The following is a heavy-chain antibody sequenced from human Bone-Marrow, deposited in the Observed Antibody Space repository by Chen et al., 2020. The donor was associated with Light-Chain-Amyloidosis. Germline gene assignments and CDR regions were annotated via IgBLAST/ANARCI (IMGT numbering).Heavy chain of an antibody. CDR3: ARRRDGYNFDY. Sequence: EVQLEQSGPEVIKPGESLKISCKGSGYTFPNYWIGWVRQMPGKGLEWMGVNDPDDSDARYSPSFEGQVTISADKSITTAYLQWRSLKASDTAMYYCARRRDGYNFDYWGQGTLVTVSS. CDR2: NDPDDSDA. V-gene: IGHV5-51*01. J-gene: IGHJ4*02. CDR1: GYTFPNYW. D-gene: IGHD5-12*01.